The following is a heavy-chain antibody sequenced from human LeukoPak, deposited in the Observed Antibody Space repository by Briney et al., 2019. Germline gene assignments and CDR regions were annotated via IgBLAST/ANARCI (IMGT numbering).Heavy chain of an antibody. CDR3: AKMQGYFDY. CDR1: GLTFSNYG. V-gene: IGHV3-23*01. J-gene: IGHJ4*02. CDR2: ITGDGTTT. Sequence: PGGSLRLSCEASGLTFSNYGMSWVRQAPGKGLQWVSAITGDGTTTFYADSVKGRFTISRDNSKSMLYLQMSSLRAEDTAIYYCAKMQGYFDYWGQGTLVPVSS.